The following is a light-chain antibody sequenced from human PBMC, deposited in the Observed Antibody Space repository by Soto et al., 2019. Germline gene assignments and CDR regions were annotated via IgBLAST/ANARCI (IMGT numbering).Light chain of an antibody. Sequence: QSVLTQPPSVSAAPGQKVTISCSGSSSNIGNNYVSWYQQLPGTAPKLLIYENNKRPSGIPDRFSGSKSGTSATLGITGLQTGDEANYYCGAWDNSLSAGTGGVFGGGTKVTVL. CDR2: ENN. CDR3: GAWDNSLSAGTGGV. CDR1: SSNIGNNY. J-gene: IGLJ3*02. V-gene: IGLV1-51*02.